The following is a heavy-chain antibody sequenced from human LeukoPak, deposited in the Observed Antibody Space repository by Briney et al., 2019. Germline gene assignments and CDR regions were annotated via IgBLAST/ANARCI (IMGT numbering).Heavy chain of an antibody. J-gene: IGHJ4*02. Sequence: QPGGSLSLSCAASGFPFSSYGMNWVRQAPGKGLEWVAFIRYDGSNKYYADSVKGGFTISRDNSKNTLYLQMNSLRDEDTAVYYCAKDSGGSYDYWGQGTLVTVSS. V-gene: IGHV3-30*02. CDR2: IRYDGSNK. CDR1: GFPFSSYG. CDR3: AKDSGGSYDY. D-gene: IGHD1-26*01.